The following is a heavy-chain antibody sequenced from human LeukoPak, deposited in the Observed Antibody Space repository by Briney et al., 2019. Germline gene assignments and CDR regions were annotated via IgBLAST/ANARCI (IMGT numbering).Heavy chain of an antibody. CDR1: GYPFTCYY. CDR2: INPNSGGT. V-gene: IGHV1-2*02. CDR3: ARESRYNWNDNWFDP. D-gene: IGHD1-1*01. Sequence: ASVQVSSKASGYPFTCYYMHWVRPAPGQGIEWKGWINPNSGGTNYAQKFQGRVTITRDTSISTAYMELSRLRSDDTAVYYCARESRYNWNDNWFDPWGQGTLVTVSS. J-gene: IGHJ5*02.